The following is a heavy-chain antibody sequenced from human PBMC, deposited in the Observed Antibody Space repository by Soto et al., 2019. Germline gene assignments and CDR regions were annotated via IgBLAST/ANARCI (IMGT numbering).Heavy chain of an antibody. D-gene: IGHD3-10*01. CDR1: GFTFSSYA. V-gene: IGHV3-23*01. Sequence: EVQLLESGGGLVQPGGSLRLSCAASGFTFSSYAMSWFRQAPGKGLEWVSAISGSGGSTYYADSVKGRFTISRDNSKSRLYLQMNSLRAEDTAVYYCAKTLLWFGELYLTYFDYWGQGTLVTVSS. J-gene: IGHJ4*02. CDR2: ISGSGGST. CDR3: AKTLLWFGELYLTYFDY.